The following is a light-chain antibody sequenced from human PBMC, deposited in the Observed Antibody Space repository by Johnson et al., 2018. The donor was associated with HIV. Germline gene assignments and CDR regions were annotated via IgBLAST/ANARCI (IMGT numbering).Light chain of an antibody. CDR3: GTWDSSLSAGV. CDR2: DNN. CDR1: RSNIGDNF. V-gene: IGLV1-51*01. Sequence: QSVLTQPPSVSAAPGQKVTISCSGNRSNIGDNFVSWYQHLPGTAPKLLIYDNNKRPSGIPDRFSGSKSGTSATLGITGLQTGDEADYYCGTWDSSLSAGVFGTGTKVTVL. J-gene: IGLJ1*01.